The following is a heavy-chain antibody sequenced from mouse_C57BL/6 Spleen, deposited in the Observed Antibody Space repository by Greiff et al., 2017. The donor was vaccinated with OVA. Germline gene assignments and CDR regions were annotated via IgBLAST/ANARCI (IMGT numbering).Heavy chain of an antibody. CDR3: ASPIYYGNYWYFDV. V-gene: IGHV5-17*01. CDR1: GFTFSDYG. CDR2: ISSGSSTI. D-gene: IGHD2-1*01. Sequence: EVQLQESGGGLVKPGGSLKLSCAASGFTFSDYGMHWVRQAPEKGLEWVAYISSGSSTIYYADTVKGRFTISRDNDKHTLFLKMTSLRSEDTAMYYCASPIYYGNYWYFDVWGTGTTVTVSS. J-gene: IGHJ1*03.